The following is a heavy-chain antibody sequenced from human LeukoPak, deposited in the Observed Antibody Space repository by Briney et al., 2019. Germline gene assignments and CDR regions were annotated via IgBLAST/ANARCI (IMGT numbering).Heavy chain of an antibody. CDR3: ASERGSGWFDY. D-gene: IGHD6-19*01. CDR1: GGSIRNYY. CDR2: IQTSGNT. Sequence: SETLSLTCTVSGGSIRNYYWNWIRQPAGKGLEWVGRIQTSGNTNYSPSLKSRITISVDRSKNQVSLKLSSVTAADTAVYYCASERGSGWFDYWGQGTLVTVSS. V-gene: IGHV4-4*07. J-gene: IGHJ4*02.